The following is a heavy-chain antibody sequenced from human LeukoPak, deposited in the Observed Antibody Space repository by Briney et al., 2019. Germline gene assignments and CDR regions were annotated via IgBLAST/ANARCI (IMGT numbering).Heavy chain of an antibody. Sequence: GGSPRLSCAASGFSFSSYGMHWVRQAPGKGLEWVAYMRSDGSTKYYADSVKGRFTISRDNSKNTLYLQMNSLRPEDTAVYYCAKGYDSSGYYLDQWGQGTLVTASP. CDR2: MRSDGSTK. CDR1: GFSFSSYG. D-gene: IGHD3-22*01. CDR3: AKGYDSSGYYLDQ. V-gene: IGHV3-30*02. J-gene: IGHJ4*02.